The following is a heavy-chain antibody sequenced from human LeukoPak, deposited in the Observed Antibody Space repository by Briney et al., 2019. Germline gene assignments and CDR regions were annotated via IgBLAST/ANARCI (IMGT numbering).Heavy chain of an antibody. D-gene: IGHD2-21*01. CDR3: AKDLTGGYSRGFDS. J-gene: IGHJ4*02. CDR2: IRYDGTNK. V-gene: IGHV3-30*02. CDR1: GFTFSSYE. Sequence: GGSLRLSCAASGFTFSSYEMNWVRQAPGKGLEWVAFIRYDGTNKYYADSVRGRFTFSRDNSKNTLYLQMNSLRVEDTAVYYCAKDLTGGYSRGFDSWGQGTLVTVSS.